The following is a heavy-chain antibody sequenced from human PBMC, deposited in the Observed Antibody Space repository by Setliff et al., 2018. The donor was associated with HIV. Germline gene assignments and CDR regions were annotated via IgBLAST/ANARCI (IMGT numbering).Heavy chain of an antibody. Sequence: GGSLRLSCAASGFTFSSYSMNWVRQAPGKGLEWLSYISSSSSSIYHADSVKGRFTISRDNSKNTVYLEMNSLRAEDTAVYYCAKDRDYISSRLTHFYYFGLDVWGQGTTVTVSS. V-gene: IGHV3-48*04. D-gene: IGHD3-10*01. CDR2: ISSSSSSI. CDR1: GFTFSSYS. CDR3: AKDRDYISSRLTHFYYFGLDV. J-gene: IGHJ6*02.